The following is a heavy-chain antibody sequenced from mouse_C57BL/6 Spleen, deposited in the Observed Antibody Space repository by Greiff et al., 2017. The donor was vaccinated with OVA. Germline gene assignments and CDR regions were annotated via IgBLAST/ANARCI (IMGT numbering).Heavy chain of an antibody. D-gene: IGHD1-1*01. Sequence: VQLQQSGAELVKPGASVKLSCKASGYTFTSYWMHWVKQRPGQGLEWIGMIHPNSGSTNYNEKFKSKATLTVDKSSSTAYMQLSSLTSEDSAVYYCARRGYYLYYFDYWGQGTTLTVSS. V-gene: IGHV1-64*01. CDR1: GYTFTSYW. CDR2: IHPNSGST. CDR3: ARRGYYLYYFDY. J-gene: IGHJ2*01.